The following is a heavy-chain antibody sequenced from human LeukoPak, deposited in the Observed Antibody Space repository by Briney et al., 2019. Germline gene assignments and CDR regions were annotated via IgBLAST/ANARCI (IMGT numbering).Heavy chain of an antibody. Sequence: SVKVSCKASGGTFSSYAISWVRQAPGQGLEWMGGIIPIFGTANYAQKFQGRVTITADKSTSTAYMELSSLRSEDTAVYYCATATYYDILTGYYNVNYLDYWGQGTLVTVSS. CDR1: GGTFSSYA. CDR2: IIPIFGTA. V-gene: IGHV1-69*06. D-gene: IGHD3-9*01. J-gene: IGHJ4*02. CDR3: ATATYYDILTGYYNVNYLDY.